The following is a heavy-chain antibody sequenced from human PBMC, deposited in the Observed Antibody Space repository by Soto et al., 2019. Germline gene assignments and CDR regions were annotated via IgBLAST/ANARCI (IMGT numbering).Heavy chain of an antibody. D-gene: IGHD1-26*01. Sequence: GASVKVSCKASGYSFTRLDINWVRQTAGQGLEWMGWMEPSTGTTGYAQKFKGRVTMTRDTSINTDYMELTTLTSDDTAFYYCARGVSAGVDYWGQGTLVTVSS. CDR1: GYSFTRLD. CDR2: MEPSTGTT. CDR3: ARGVSAGVDY. J-gene: IGHJ4*02. V-gene: IGHV1-8*01.